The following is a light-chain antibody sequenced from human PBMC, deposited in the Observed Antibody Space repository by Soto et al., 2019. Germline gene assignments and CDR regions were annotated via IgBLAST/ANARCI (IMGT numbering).Light chain of an antibody. J-gene: IGLJ1*01. CDR1: TSKVGAGFD. CDR3: HSYGNGLIHFEV. V-gene: IGLV1-40*01. CDR2: DNN. Sequence: QSVLTQPPSVSGAPGQRVTISCGESTSKVGAGFDVYWYQQLPGTAPKLLIYDNNKRPSGVPDRFSGSKSGTSSSLAITGLLAEDEAHYYCHSYGNGLIHFEVFGKGTKLTVL.